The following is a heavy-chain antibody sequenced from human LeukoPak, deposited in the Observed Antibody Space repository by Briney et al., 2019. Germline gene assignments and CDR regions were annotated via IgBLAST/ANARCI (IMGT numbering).Heavy chain of an antibody. CDR1: GYTFTSYY. CDR3: ARNSLPNYDILTGYLQSADY. CDR2: INPSGGST. V-gene: IGHV1-46*01. Sequence: ASVKVSCKASGYTFTSYYMHWVRQAPGQGLEWMGIINPSGGSTSYAQKFQGRVTMTRDTSTSTVYMELSSLRSADTAVYYCARNSLPNYDILTGYLQSADYWGQGTLVTVSS. D-gene: IGHD3-9*01. J-gene: IGHJ4*02.